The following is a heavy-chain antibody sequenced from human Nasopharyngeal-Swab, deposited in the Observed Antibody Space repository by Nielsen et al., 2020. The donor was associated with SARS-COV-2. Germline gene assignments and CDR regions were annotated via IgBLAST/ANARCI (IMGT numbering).Heavy chain of an antibody. J-gene: IGHJ4*02. D-gene: IGHD2-2*02. Sequence: PGKALEWLALIYWNDDKRYSPSLKSRLTITKDTSKNRVVLTMTNMDPVDTATYYCAHRGGYCSSTSCYTAFEFVVEYYFDYWGQGTLVTVSS. V-gene: IGHV2-5*01. CDR2: IYWNDDK. CDR3: AHRGGYCSSTSCYTAFEFVVEYYFDY.